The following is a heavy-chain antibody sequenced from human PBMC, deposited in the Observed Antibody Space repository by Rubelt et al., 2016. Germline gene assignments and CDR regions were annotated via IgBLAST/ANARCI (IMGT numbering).Heavy chain of an antibody. CDR2: IYYSGSS. J-gene: IGHJ4*02. V-gene: IGHV4-39*01. Sequence: QLQLQESGPGLVKPSETLSLTCTVSGGSISSSSYYWGWIRRPPGKGLEWIGSIYYSGSSFYNPSPKCLVIIAVDTSKNQFSLKLGSGTAAYTAVDYCASPPSRDSSSYWGQGTLVTVSS. D-gene: IGHD6-6*01. CDR1: GGSISSSSYY. CDR3: ASPPSRDSSSY.